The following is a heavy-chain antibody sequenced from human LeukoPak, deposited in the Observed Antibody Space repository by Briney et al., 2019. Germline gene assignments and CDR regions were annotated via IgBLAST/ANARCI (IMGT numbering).Heavy chain of an antibody. J-gene: IGHJ5*02. CDR2: IYPGDSDT. CDR3: ARRLTQYCSSTSCSNWFDP. CDR1: GYSFTSYW. V-gene: IGHV5-51*01. Sequence: GESLKISCKGSGYSFTSYWIAWVRQMPGKGLEWMGIIYPGDSDTRYSPSFQGQVTISADKSISIAYLQWSSLKASDTAMYYCARRLTQYCSSTSCSNWFDPWGQGTLVTVSS. D-gene: IGHD2-2*01.